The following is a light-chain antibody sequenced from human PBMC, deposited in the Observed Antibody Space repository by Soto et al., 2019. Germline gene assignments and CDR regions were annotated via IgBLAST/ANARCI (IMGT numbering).Light chain of an antibody. CDR2: HAS. CDR1: QSISSW. V-gene: IGKV1-5*01. Sequence: DIQMTQSPSTLSASVGDRVTITCPASQSISSWLAWYQQQPRTAPKVLIYHASNLQSGVPSRFSGSGSGTEFTLTISSLQPDDFATYYCQQSYSSPPTFGQGTRLEIK. CDR3: QQSYSSPPT. J-gene: IGKJ5*01.